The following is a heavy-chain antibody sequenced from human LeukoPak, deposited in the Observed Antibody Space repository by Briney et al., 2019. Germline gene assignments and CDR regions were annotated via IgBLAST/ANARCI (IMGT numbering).Heavy chain of an antibody. J-gene: IGHJ4*02. CDR1: GFTFGNYG. V-gene: IGHV3-20*04. CDR2: IKWDGGRT. D-gene: IGHD3-22*01. CDR3: ARDPYYDSSGYYPEFSFDY. Sequence: GGSLRLSCATSGFTFGNYGMSWVRQAPGKGLEWVSGIKWDGGRTGYADSVKGRFTISRDNAKNCLYLQMNSLRAEYTALYYCARDPYYDSSGYYPEFSFDYWGQGTLVTVSS.